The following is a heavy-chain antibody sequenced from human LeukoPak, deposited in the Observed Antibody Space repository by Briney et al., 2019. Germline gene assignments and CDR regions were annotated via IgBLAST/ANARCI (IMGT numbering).Heavy chain of an antibody. CDR2: TYQRSKWYN. CDR3: ARSPSPYSSGWYFDY. V-gene: IGHV6-1*01. CDR1: GDSVSINSAA. J-gene: IGHJ4*02. Sequence: SQTLSLTCAISGDSVSINSAAWNWIRQSPSRGLEWLGRTYQRSKWYNDYAVSVKSRITINPDISKNQFSLQLNSVTPEDTAVYYRARSPSPYSSGWYFDYWGQGTLVTVSS. D-gene: IGHD6-19*01.